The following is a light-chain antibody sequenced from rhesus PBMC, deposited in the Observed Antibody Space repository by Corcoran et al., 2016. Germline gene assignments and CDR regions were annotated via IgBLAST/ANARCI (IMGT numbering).Light chain of an antibody. CDR1: HNIYSN. J-gene: IGKJ4*01. V-gene: IGKV1S8*01. CDR2: AAS. Sequence: DIQMTQSPSALSASVGDRVIISCRASHNIYSNLAWYQQKPGKAPKLLIYAASSWQTGIPYRVSGSGSGTVFILTISSLQPEDSVTYYCQHYYDSPLTFGGGTRVELK. CDR3: QHYYDSPLT.